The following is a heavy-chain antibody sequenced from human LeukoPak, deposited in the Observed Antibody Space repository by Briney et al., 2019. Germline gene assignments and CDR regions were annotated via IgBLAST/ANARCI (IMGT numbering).Heavy chain of an antibody. CDR3: ARVGWELLNLHFDP. V-gene: IGHV3-7*03. CDR1: GFTFRSYW. Sequence: GGSLRLSCAASGFTFRSYWMSWVCQAPGKGPEWVASIKKDGSQKYYVDSVKGRFTISRDNAQNSLYLQMSSLRVEDTAIYSCARVGWELLNLHFDPWGQGTLVTVSS. CDR2: IKKDGSQK. D-gene: IGHD1-26*01. J-gene: IGHJ5*02.